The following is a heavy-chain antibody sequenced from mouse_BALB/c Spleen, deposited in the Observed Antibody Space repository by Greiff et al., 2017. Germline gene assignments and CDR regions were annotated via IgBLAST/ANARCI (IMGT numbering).Heavy chain of an antibody. CDR2: ISSGGSYT. CDR1: GFTFSSYT. CDR3: TRAITTVVATPFDY. V-gene: IGHV5-6-4*01. J-gene: IGHJ2*01. D-gene: IGHD1-1*01. Sequence: EVQVVESGGGLVKPGGSLKLSCAASGFTFSSYTMSWVRQTPEKRLEWVATISSGGSYTYYPDSVKGRFTISRDNAKNTLYLQMSSLKSEDTAMYYCTRAITTVVATPFDYWGQGTTLTVSS.